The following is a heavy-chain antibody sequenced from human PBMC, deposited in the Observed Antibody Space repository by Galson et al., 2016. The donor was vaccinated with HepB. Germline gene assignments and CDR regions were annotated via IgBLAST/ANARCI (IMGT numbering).Heavy chain of an antibody. Sequence: SLRPSCAASGFTFSNYGMTWVRQAPGKGLEVVSSISRSGDSTNYADSVKGRFTISRDNSKNTLSLQMNSLTADDTATYYCVQGSTAPAVWGKGTTVTVSS. V-gene: IGHV3-23*01. CDR2: ISRSGDST. CDR1: GFTFSNYG. CDR3: VQGSTAPAV. D-gene: IGHD1-26*01. J-gene: IGHJ6*04.